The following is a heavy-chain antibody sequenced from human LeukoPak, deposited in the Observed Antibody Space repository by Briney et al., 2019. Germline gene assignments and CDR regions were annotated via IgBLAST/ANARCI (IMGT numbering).Heavy chain of an antibody. Sequence: PGGSLRLSCAASGFIFSSYEMNWVRQAPGKGLEGVSYISTSGSTIYYADSVKGRFTISRDNAKNSLYLQMNSLRAEGTAVYYCARTVGSTYFDYWGQGTLVTVSS. V-gene: IGHV3-48*03. CDR2: ISTSGSTI. J-gene: IGHJ4*02. CDR3: ARTVGSTYFDY. D-gene: IGHD2-15*01. CDR1: GFIFSSYE.